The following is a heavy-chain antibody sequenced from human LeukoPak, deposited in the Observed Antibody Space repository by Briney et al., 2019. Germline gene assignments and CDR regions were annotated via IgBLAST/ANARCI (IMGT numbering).Heavy chain of an antibody. J-gene: IGHJ4*02. V-gene: IGHV3-74*01. CDR2: INSDGSST. CDR1: GFTFSSYW. Sequence: GGSLRLSCAASGFTFSSYWMHWVRQAPGKGLVWVSRINSDGSSTSYADSVKGRFTISRDNAKNTLYLQMNSLRAEDTAVYHCATHYYHPDCGGDCYTFDYWGQGTLVTVSS. CDR3: ATHYYHPDCGGDCYTFDY. D-gene: IGHD2-21*02.